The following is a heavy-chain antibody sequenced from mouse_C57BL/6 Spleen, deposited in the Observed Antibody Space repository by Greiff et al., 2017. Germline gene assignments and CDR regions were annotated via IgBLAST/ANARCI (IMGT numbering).Heavy chain of an antibody. CDR2: INPSNGGT. CDR1: GYTFTSYW. Sequence: VQLQQSGTELVKPGASVKLSCKASGYTFTSYWMHWVKQRPGQGLEWIGNINPSNGGTNYNEKFKSKATLTVDKSSSTAYMQLSSLTSEDSAVYYCARGENGYYEGYFDVWGTGTTVTVSS. D-gene: IGHD2-3*01. V-gene: IGHV1-53*01. J-gene: IGHJ1*03. CDR3: ARGENGYYEGYFDV.